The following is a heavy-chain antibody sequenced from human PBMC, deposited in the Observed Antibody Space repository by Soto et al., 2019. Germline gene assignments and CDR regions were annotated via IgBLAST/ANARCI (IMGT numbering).Heavy chain of an antibody. CDR1: GGSVSSGSYY. V-gene: IGHV4-61*01. CDR2: LHSGGNT. CDR3: AIVLRWTNWFDP. J-gene: IGHJ5*02. Sequence: QVQLQESGPGLVKPSETLSLTCTVSGGSVSSGSYYWSWIRQAPGKGLEWIGHLHSGGNTKYNPSLMSRVTISVDTSSNQFALKLTSVTAADTPVYHCAIVLRWTNWFDPWGQGTLVTVSS. D-gene: IGHD3-3*01.